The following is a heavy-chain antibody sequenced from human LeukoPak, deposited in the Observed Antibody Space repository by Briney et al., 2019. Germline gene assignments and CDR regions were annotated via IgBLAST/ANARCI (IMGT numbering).Heavy chain of an antibody. CDR3: ATEVVATGFDY. CDR2: INHSGST. V-gene: IGHV4-34*01. CDR1: GGSFSGYY. D-gene: IGHD5-12*01. Sequence: SETLSLTCAVYGGSFSGYYWSWIRQPPGKGLEWIGEINHSGSTNYNPSLKSRVTISVDTSKNQFSLKLSSVTAADTAVYYCATEVVATGFDYWGQGTLVTVSS. J-gene: IGHJ4*02.